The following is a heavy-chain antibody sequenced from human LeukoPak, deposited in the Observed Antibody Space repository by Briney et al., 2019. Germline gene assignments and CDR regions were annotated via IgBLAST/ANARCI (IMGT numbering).Heavy chain of an antibody. J-gene: IGHJ4*02. D-gene: IGHD3-16*01. CDR2: IDYRERA. CDR3: ANYVSGTMRDY. CDR1: GDSITTGGHY. V-gene: IGHV4-39*01. Sequence: PSETLSLTCTVSGDSITTGGHYWGWIRQPPGKGLEWIGSIDYRERATYNPSLKSRVTISADTSKNQFSLQLSSVTVTDTAVYYCANYVSGTMRDYWGQGTLVTVSS.